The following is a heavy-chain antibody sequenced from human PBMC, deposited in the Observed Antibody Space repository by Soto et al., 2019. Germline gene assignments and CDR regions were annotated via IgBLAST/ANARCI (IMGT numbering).Heavy chain of an antibody. CDR1: GFTFSTYS. Sequence: GGSLRLSCAASGFTFSTYSMNWVRQAPGKELEWVSYINSTGTIKYYAGSVKGRFTISRDNAKNSLYLQMNSLRAEDTAVYYCARMSSSISPGCWGQGTLVTVSS. CDR3: ARMSSSISPGC. V-gene: IGHV3-48*01. D-gene: IGHD2-2*01. J-gene: IGHJ1*01. CDR2: INSTGTIK.